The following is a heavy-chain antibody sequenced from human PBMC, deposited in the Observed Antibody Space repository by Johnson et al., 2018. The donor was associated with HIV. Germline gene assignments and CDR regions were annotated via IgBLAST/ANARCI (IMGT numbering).Heavy chain of an antibody. CDR1: GSTFDDYG. J-gene: IGHJ3*02. CDR3: AKGGVGRDGNRDAFDI. D-gene: IGHD5-24*01. Sequence: VQVVESGGGVARPGGSLRLSCAASGSTFDDYGMSWVRQAPGTGLEWVSGINWHGDSNGYADSVKGRFTISRDNAKNSLNLQMNSLKAEDTALYYCAKGGVGRDGNRDAFDIWGQGTMVTVSS. V-gene: IGHV3-20*04. CDR2: INWHGDSN.